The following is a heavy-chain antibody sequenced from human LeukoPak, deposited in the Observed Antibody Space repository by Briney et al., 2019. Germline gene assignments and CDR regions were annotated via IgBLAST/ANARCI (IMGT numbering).Heavy chain of an antibody. D-gene: IGHD3-3*01. J-gene: IGHJ4*02. CDR3: ARALDSTPYYDFWSGYYKIDYFDY. V-gene: IGHV3-20*04. Sequence: GGCLRLSCTASGFTFDDYGMSWVRQAPGKGLEWVSGINWNGGSTGYADSVKGRFTISRDNAKNSLYLQMNSLRAEDTALYYCARALDSTPYYDFWSGYYKIDYFDYWGQGTLVTVSS. CDR1: GFTFDDYG. CDR2: INWNGGST.